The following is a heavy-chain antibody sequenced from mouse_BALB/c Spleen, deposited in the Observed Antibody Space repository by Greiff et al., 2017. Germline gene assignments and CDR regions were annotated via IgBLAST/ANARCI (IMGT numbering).Heavy chain of an antibody. D-gene: IGHD4-1*01. CDR1: GYSITSDYA. CDR3: ARSDWVQFAY. J-gene: IGHJ3*01. V-gene: IGHV3-2*02. Sequence: EVKLVESGPGLVKPSQSLSLTCTVTGYSITSDYAWNWIRQFPGNKLEWMGYISYSGSTSYNPSLKSRISITRDTSKNQFFLQLNSVTTEDTATYYCARSDWVQFAYWGQGTLVTVSA. CDR2: ISYSGST.